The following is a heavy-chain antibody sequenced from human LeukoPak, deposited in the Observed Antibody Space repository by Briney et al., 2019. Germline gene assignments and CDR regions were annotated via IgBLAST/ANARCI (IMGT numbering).Heavy chain of an antibody. CDR1: GGSISSYY. CDR2: IYYSGST. D-gene: IGHD2-15*01. V-gene: IGHV4-59*01. CDR3: ARAGRYCSGGSCSDAFDI. J-gene: IGHJ3*02. Sequence: PSETLSLTCTVSGGSISSYYWSWIRQPPGKGLEWIGYIYYSGSTNYNPSLKSRVTISVDTSKNQFSLKLSSATAADTAVYFCARAGRYCSGGSCSDAFDIWGQGTMVTVSS.